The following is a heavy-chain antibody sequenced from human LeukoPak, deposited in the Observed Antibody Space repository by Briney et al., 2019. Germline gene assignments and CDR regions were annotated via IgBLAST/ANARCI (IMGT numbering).Heavy chain of an antibody. V-gene: IGHV1-3*01. CDR2: INAGNGNT. CDR1: GYTFTSYA. D-gene: IGHD5-18*01. Sequence: GASVKVSCKASGYTFTSYAMHWVRQAPGQRLEWIGWINAGNGNTKYSQKFQGRVTITRDTSASTAYMELSSLRSEDTAVYYCAREGGYSYGYGNDYWGQGTLVTVSS. CDR3: AREGGYSYGYGNDY. J-gene: IGHJ4*02.